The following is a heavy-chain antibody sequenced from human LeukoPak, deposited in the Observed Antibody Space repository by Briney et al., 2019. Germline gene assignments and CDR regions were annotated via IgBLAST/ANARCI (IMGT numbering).Heavy chain of an antibody. V-gene: IGHV3-23*01. CDR3: ARVSSMLRGPLVIYYFDF. Sequence: GGTLRLSCAASRFTFSTYGMNWVRQIPGKGLEWVSAISGSGSRIYYADSVKGRFTISRDNSKNMLYLQMNSLRADDTAVYYCARVSSMLRGPLVIYYFDFWGQGTLVTVSS. CDR1: RFTFSTYG. D-gene: IGHD3-10*01. J-gene: IGHJ4*02. CDR2: ISGSGSRI.